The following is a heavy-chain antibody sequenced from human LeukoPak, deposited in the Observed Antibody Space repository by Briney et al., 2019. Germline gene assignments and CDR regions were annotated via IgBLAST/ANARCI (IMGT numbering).Heavy chain of an antibody. V-gene: IGHV3-7*01. CDR3: ARRGGYQNWFDP. CDR1: GFTFSSYW. J-gene: IGHJ5*02. D-gene: IGHD3-16*01. CDR2: INQDGSEK. Sequence: GGSLRLSCAASGFTFSSYWMTWVRQAPGKGLEWVANINQDGSEKFYVDSVKGRFTISRDNAKNSLYLQMNSLRAEDTAVYYCARRGGYQNWFDPWGQGTLVTVSS.